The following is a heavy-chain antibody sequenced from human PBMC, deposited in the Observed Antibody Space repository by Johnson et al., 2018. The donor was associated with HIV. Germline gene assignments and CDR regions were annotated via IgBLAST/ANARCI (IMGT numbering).Heavy chain of an antibody. J-gene: IGHJ3*02. CDR3: AKYRQQLVRSACDI. V-gene: IGHV3-30*19. Sequence: QVQLVGSGGGVVQPGGSLRLSCAASGFTFSSYGMHWVRQAPGKGLEWVAIISYDGSNKYYADSVKGRFTISRDNSKNTLYLQMNSLRAEDTAVYYCAKYRQQLVRSACDIWGQGTMVTVSS. D-gene: IGHD6-13*01. CDR1: GFTFSSYG. CDR2: ISYDGSNK.